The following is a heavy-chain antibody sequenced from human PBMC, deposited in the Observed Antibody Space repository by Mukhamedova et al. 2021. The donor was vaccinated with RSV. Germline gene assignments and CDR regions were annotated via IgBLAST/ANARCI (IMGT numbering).Heavy chain of an antibody. V-gene: IGHV3-23*01. D-gene: IGHD3-9*01. CDR3: AKYLPYDILSGSDAFDI. CDR2: DST. Sequence: DSTYYADSVKGRFTISRDNSRNTLYLQMTSLRADDTAVYYCAKYLPYDILSGSDAFDIWDQGPMVIVSS. J-gene: IGHJ3*02.